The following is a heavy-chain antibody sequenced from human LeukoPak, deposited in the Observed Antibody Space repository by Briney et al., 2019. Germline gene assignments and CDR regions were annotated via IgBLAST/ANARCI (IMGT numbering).Heavy chain of an antibody. Sequence: PGGSLRLSCAASGFTFSSYAMSWVRQAPGKGLEWVSAISGSGGSTYYADSVKGRFTISRDSSKNTLYLQMNSLRAEDTAIYYCAKDRHSGYDFFDYWGQGTLVTVSS. CDR3: AKDRHSGYDFFDY. CDR1: GFTFSSYA. J-gene: IGHJ4*02. D-gene: IGHD5-12*01. V-gene: IGHV3-23*01. CDR2: ISGSGGST.